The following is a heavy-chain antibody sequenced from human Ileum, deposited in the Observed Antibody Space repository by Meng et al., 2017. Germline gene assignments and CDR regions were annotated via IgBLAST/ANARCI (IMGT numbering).Heavy chain of an antibody. CDR2: INPKSGAT. J-gene: IGHJ4*02. V-gene: IGHV1-2*06. Sequence: QVQLVQSGAELKKPGASVQVSFKASGYTFTSSDINWVRQATGHGLEWMGRINPKSGATAYAQKFQGRVTVTSDTSISTAYLDLISLTSDDTALYYCVRSNIFGWNPRDHWGQGTLVTVSS. CDR3: VRSNIFGWNPRDH. CDR1: GYTFTSSD. D-gene: IGHD3-3*02.